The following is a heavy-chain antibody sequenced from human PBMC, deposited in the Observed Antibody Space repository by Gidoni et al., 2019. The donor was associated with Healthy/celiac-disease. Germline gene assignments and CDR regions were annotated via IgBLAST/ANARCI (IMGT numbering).Heavy chain of an antibody. CDR1: GFTFDASA. D-gene: IGHD5-12*01. CDR2: ISWNSGSI. Sequence: EVQLVESGGGLVQPGRYLRLSCAASGFTFDASAMHWVRQAPGKGREWVSGISWNSGSIGYADSVKGRFTISRDNAKNSLYLQMNSLRAEDTALYYCAKDRKPGGYSGYEPFDYWGQGTLVTVSS. V-gene: IGHV3-9*01. CDR3: AKDRKPGGYSGYEPFDY. J-gene: IGHJ4*02.